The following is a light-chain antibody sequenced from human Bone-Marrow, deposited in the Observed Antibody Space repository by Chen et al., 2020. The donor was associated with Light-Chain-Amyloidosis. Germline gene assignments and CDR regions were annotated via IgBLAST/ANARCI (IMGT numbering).Light chain of an antibody. CDR2: DVS. J-gene: IGLJ2*01. CDR1: SSDVGGYHY. Sequence: QSALTQPASVSGSPGQSITISCTGTSSDVGGYHYVSWYQKHPGKAPKLMIYDVSNRPSGVSNRFSGSKSGNTASLTISGLQAEDEADYYCSSYTSSSVVFGGGTKLTVL. CDR3: SSYTSSSVV. V-gene: IGLV2-14*01.